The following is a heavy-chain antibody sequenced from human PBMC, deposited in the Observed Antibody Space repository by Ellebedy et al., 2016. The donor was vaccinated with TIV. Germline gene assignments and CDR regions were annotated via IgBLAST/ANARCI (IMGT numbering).Heavy chain of an antibody. CDR3: ARPSTGGIAVAGRTAYGMDV. CDR2: ISYDGSNK. Sequence: GESLKISCAASGFTFSSYTMHWVRQAPGKGLEWVAVISYDGSNKYYADSVKGRFTISRDNSKKTLYLQMNSLRAEDTAVYYCARPSTGGIAVAGRTAYGMDVWGQGTTVSMSS. D-gene: IGHD6-13*01. J-gene: IGHJ6*02. CDR1: GFTFSSYT. V-gene: IGHV3-30-3*01.